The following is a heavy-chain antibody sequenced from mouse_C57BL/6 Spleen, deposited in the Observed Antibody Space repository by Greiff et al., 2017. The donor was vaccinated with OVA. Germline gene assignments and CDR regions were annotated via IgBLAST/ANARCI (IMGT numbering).Heavy chain of an antibody. CDR2: IYPGDGNT. Sequence: QVQLQQSVPELVKPGASVKISCKASGYAFSSSWMNWVKQRPGKGLEWIGRIYPGDGNTNYNGKFKGKATLTADKSSSTAYMQLSSLTSADSAVYFCASYGSRYDWYFDVWGKVTTVIVSS. CDR3: ASYGSRYDWYFDV. D-gene: IGHD1-1*01. CDR1: GYAFSSSW. V-gene: IGHV1-82*01. J-gene: IGHJ1*03.